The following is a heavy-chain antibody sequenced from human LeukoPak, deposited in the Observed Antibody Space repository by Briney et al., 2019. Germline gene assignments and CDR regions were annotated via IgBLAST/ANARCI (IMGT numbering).Heavy chain of an antibody. CDR3: ARLVVVGASVLAGFDY. Sequence: PSETLSLTCTVSGGSISSGSYYWGWIRQPPGKGLEWIVSIYYGGSTYYNPSLKSRVTISVDTSKNQFSLKLSSVTAADTAVYYCARLVVVGASVLAGFDYWGQGTLVTVSS. CDR1: GGSISSGSYY. D-gene: IGHD1-26*01. V-gene: IGHV4-39*01. J-gene: IGHJ4*02. CDR2: IYYGGST.